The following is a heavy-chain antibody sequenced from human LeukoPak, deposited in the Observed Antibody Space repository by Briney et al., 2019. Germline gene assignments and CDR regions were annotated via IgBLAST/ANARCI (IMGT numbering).Heavy chain of an antibody. CDR3: SSATEDY. J-gene: IGHJ4*02. V-gene: IGHV3-9*01. Sequence: GGSQRLSCAASGFNFDDYTMHWVRQAPGKGLEWVSGIGWNGDSTDYADSVKGRFTISRDNAKNSLYLQMNSLRAEDTALYYCSSATEDYWGQGTLVTVSS. CDR1: GFNFDDYT. CDR2: IGWNGDST. D-gene: IGHD2-15*01.